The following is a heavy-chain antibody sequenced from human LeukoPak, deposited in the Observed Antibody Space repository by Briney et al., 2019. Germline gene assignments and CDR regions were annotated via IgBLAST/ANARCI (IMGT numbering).Heavy chain of an antibody. CDR2: MNPNSGNT. V-gene: IGHV1-8*03. CDR3: ARGIRRYNWNYRHYYYMDV. CDR1: GYTFTGYY. D-gene: IGHD1-7*01. Sequence: ASVKVSCKASGYTFTGYYMHWVRQAPGQGLEWMGWMNPNSGNTGYAQKFQGRVTITRNTSISTAYMELSSLRSEDTAVYYCARGIRRYNWNYRHYYYMDVWGKGTTVTVSS. J-gene: IGHJ6*03.